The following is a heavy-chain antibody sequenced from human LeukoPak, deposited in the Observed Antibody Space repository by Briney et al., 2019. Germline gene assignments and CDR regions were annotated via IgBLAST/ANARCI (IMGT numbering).Heavy chain of an antibody. V-gene: IGHV3-23*01. D-gene: IGHD3-10*01. J-gene: IGHJ4*02. Sequence: PGGSLRLSCAASGFIFSSYAMSWVRQAPGKGLEWVSGISGSGDITYYADSVKGRFTISRDNSKNTLYLQMNSLRAEDTAVYYCAKDRNYYGSVSWLFDYWGQGTLVTVSS. CDR2: ISGSGDIT. CDR1: GFIFSSYA. CDR3: AKDRNYYGSVSWLFDY.